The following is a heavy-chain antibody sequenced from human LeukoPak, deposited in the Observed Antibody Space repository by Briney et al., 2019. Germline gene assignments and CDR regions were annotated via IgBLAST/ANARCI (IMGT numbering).Heavy chain of an antibody. V-gene: IGHV3-30*18. Sequence: GRSLRLSCAASGFTFSSYGMHWVRQAPGKGLEWVAVISYDGSNKYYADSVKGRFTISRDNSKNTLYLQMNSLRAEDTAVYYCAKGVKDCSSTSCYYYYGMDVWGKGTTVTVSS. D-gene: IGHD2-2*01. CDR3: AKGVKDCSSTSCYYYYGMDV. CDR1: GFTFSSYG. J-gene: IGHJ6*04. CDR2: ISYDGSNK.